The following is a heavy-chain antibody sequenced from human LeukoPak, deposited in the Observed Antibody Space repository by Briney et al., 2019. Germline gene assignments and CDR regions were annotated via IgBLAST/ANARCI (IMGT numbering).Heavy chain of an antibody. Sequence: SETLSLTCTVSGVSISSYYWTWIRQPPGGGLGWSGYIYYSETYNYTPSLKSPVTRSEDTSKIQFPLKLSSATAADTAVYSCAMALQPGVYAFDIWGQGTMVTVSS. J-gene: IGHJ3*02. D-gene: IGHD6-13*01. CDR2: IYYSETY. CDR1: GVSISSYY. V-gene: IGHV4-59*03. CDR3: AMALQPGVYAFDI.